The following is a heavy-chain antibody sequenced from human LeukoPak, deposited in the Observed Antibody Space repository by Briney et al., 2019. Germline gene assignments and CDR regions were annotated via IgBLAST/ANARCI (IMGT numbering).Heavy chain of an antibody. D-gene: IGHD2-8*01. V-gene: IGHV3-53*01. J-gene: IGHJ3*02. CDR1: GFTVSNNY. CDR3: ARDPRLRGLDDTFDI. CDR2: IYSGGST. Sequence: GGSLRLSCAASGFTVSNNYMSWVRQAPGKGLEWVSVIYSGGSTSYADSVRGRFTTSRDNSKNTVYLQMNSLRAEDTAVYYCARDPRLRGLDDTFDIWGQGTMVTVSS.